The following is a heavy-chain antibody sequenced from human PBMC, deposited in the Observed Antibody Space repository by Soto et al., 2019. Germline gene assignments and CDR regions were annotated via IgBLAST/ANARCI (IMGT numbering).Heavy chain of an antibody. CDR1: GFTFSSYS. CDR2: ISSSSSYI. D-gene: IGHD5-18*01. Sequence: GGSLRLSCAASGFTFSSYSMNWVRQAPGKGLEWVSSISSSSSYIYYADSVKGRFTISRDNAKNSLYLQMNSLRAEDTAVYYCARDGGKLGYSYGWSLPRGEGYFDYWGQGTLVTVSS. CDR3: ARDGGKLGYSYGWSLPRGEGYFDY. J-gene: IGHJ4*02. V-gene: IGHV3-21*01.